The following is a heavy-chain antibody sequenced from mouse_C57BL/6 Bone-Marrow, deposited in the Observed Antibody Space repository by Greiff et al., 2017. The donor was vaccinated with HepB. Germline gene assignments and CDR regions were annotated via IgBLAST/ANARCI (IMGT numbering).Heavy chain of an antibody. CDR3: GGGAQATPDIDN. Sequence: QVQLQQPGPELVKPGASVKISCKASGYAFTSSWMNWVKQRPGQGLEWIGRIYPGDGDTNYNEKFKGKATLTADKSSSTAYMQLSSLTSEDSAVYFCGGGAQATPDIDNWGQGTALTVSS. J-gene: IGHJ2*01. D-gene: IGHD3-2*02. V-gene: IGHV1-82*01. CDR1: GYAFTSSW. CDR2: IYPGDGDT.